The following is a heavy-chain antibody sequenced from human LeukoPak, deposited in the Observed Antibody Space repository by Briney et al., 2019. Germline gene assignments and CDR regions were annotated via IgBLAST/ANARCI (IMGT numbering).Heavy chain of an antibody. CDR3: AKAPVRYCSSTSCYSDS. CDR2: IDGDGRQK. J-gene: IGHJ4*02. D-gene: IGHD2-2*01. Sequence: GGSLRLSCIAPGFSFTNYWMVWIRQAPGKGLEWVASIDGDGRQKDYVDSVKGRFTISRDNARNSLFLQLNSLRAEDTAVYYCAKAPVRYCSSTSCYSDSWGQGTLVTVSS. V-gene: IGHV3-7*03. CDR1: GFSFTNYW.